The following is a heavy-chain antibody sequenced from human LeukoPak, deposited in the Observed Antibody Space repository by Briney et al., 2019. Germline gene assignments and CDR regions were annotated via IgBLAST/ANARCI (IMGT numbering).Heavy chain of an antibody. CDR1: GFTFSSYS. D-gene: IGHD3-10*01. CDR2: ISSSSSYI. J-gene: IGHJ4*02. Sequence: PGGSLRLSCAASGFTFSSYSMNWVRQAPGKGLEWVSSISSSSSYIYYADSVKGRFTISRDNAKNSLYLQMNSLRAEDTAVYYCARAGWFGELLLTYYFGYWGQGTLVTVSS. CDR3: ARAGWFGELLLTYYFGY. V-gene: IGHV3-21*01.